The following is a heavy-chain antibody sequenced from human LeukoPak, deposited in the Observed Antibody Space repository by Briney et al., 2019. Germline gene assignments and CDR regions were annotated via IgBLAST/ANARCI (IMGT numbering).Heavy chain of an antibody. J-gene: IGHJ3*02. CDR1: GFTFSSYW. D-gene: IGHD3-22*01. V-gene: IGHV3-7*01. Sequence: GGSLRLSCAASGFTFSSYWMSWVRQAPGKGLEWVANIKQDGSEKYYVDSVKGRFTISRDNAKNSLYLQMNSLRAEDTAVYYCAKDYGDYYDSSGHDAFDIWGQGTMVTVSS. CDR2: IKQDGSEK. CDR3: AKDYGDYYDSSGHDAFDI.